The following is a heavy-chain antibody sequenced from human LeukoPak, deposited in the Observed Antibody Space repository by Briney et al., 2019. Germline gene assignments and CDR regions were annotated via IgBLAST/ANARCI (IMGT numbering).Heavy chain of an antibody. CDR2: IHSSGST. J-gene: IGHJ4*02. CDR3: ARGIYCSSTSCYYYFDY. Sequence: SETLSLTCTVSGGSISSYYWSWIRQPPGKGLEWIGYIHSSGSTNYNSSLKSRVTISVDTSKNQFSLKLSSVTAADTAVYYCARGIYCSSTSCYYYFDYWGQGTLVTVSS. V-gene: IGHV4-59*01. CDR1: GGSISSYY. D-gene: IGHD2-2*01.